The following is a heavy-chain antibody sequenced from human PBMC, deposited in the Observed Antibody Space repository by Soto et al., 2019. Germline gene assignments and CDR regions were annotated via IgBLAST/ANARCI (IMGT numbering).Heavy chain of an antibody. CDR2: INAGNGNT. CDR3: AREKGSSIAARSYFQH. D-gene: IGHD6-6*01. Sequence: EASVKVSCKASGYTFTSYAMHWVHQAPGQRLEWMGWINAGNGNTKYSQKFQGRVTITRDTSASTAYMELSSLRSEDTAVYYCAREKGSSIAARSYFQHWGQGTLVTVSS. CDR1: GYTFTSYA. V-gene: IGHV1-3*01. J-gene: IGHJ1*01.